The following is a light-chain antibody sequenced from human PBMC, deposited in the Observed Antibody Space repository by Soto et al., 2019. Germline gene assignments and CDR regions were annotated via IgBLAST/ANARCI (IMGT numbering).Light chain of an antibody. CDR3: QQYGSSPMYS. J-gene: IGKJ2*03. V-gene: IGKV3-20*01. CDR1: QSVSGSY. CDR2: GAS. Sequence: EVVLTQSPGTLSLSPGERATLSCRASQSVSGSYLAWYQQKPGQAARLLIYGASKRATGIPDRFSGSGSGTDFTLTITRLEPEDFAVYYCQQYGSSPMYSFGQGTKLEIK.